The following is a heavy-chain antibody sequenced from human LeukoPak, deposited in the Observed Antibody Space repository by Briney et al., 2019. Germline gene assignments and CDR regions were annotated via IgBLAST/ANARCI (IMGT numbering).Heavy chain of an antibody. CDR1: GLTFSSYA. D-gene: IGHD2-21*02. V-gene: IGHV3-23*01. CDR3: ANAGGDSRPHDF. Sequence: GGSLRLSCAASGLTFSSYAMSWVRQAPGKGPEWVSAIRGNGISTSYADAVKGRFTISRDNSKNTLSLQMNSLRAEDTAVYYCANAGGDSRPHDFWGQGTLVTVSS. CDR2: IRGNGIST. J-gene: IGHJ4*02.